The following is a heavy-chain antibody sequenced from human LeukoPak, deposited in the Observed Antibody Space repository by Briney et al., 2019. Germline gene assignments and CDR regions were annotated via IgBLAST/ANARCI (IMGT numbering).Heavy chain of an antibody. D-gene: IGHD3-9*01. CDR2: MNPNSGNT. Sequence: ASVKVSCKASGYTFTSYDINWVRQPTGQGLEWMGWMNPNSGNTGYAQKFQGRVTMTRNTSISTAYMELSSLRSEDTAVYYCATLGYFDWLFPFDYWGQGTLVTVSS. CDR1: GYTFTSYD. CDR3: ATLGYFDWLFPFDY. J-gene: IGHJ4*02. V-gene: IGHV1-8*01.